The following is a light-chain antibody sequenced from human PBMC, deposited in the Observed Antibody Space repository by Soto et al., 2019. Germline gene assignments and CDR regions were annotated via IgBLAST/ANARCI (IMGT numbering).Light chain of an antibody. V-gene: IGKV1-33*01. CDR2: DAS. Sequence: DIQMSQSPSSLSASVEDRVIITCRASQSISNHLNWYQQKPGRAPKLLIYDASNLEAGVPSRFRGSGSGTDFTFTISRLQPEDIATYYCQQYENLPTFGQGIRLEVK. CDR1: QSISNH. J-gene: IGKJ5*01. CDR3: QQYENLPT.